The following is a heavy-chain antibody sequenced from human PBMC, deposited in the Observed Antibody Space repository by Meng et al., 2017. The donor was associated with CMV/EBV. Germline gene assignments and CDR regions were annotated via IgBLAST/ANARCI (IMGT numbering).Heavy chain of an antibody. CDR2: ITPIFGTA. CDR3: ARMPRDGYNYIDY. J-gene: IGHJ4*02. D-gene: IGHD5-24*01. CDR1: GGTFSSYA. Sequence: QVHLVQSGAEVKKAGSSVKASCKASGGTFSSYAISWVRQAPGQGLEWMGGITPIFGTANYAQKFQGRVTITADESTSTAYMELSSLRSEDTAVYYCARMPRDGYNYIDYWGQGTLVTVSS. V-gene: IGHV1-69*12.